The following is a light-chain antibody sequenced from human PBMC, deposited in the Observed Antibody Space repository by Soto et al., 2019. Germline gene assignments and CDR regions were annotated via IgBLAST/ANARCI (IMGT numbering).Light chain of an antibody. Sequence: EIVMTQSPATLSVSPGERATLSCRASQTIDNNLAWYQQKLGQTPRRLIYGASTRATGAPARFHGSGSGTAVTLPISSLQSEDVAVYYCQQYYYWPANSFGQRTKLEI. J-gene: IGKJ2*03. CDR3: QQYYYWPANS. CDR1: QTIDNN. V-gene: IGKV3-15*01. CDR2: GAS.